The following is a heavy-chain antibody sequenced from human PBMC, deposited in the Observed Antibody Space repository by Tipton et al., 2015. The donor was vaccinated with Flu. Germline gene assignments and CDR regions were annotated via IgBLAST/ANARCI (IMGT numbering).Heavy chain of an antibody. Sequence: QLVQSGAEVKKPGESLKISCKGSGFNFTNCWIGWVRQMPGKGLEWMGVIYPEDSDTRYSPSFQGQVAISADKSISTAYLQWSSLKASDTAIYYCARAIYDVLTGYSFAFDYWGQGSLVTVSS. CDR1: GFNFTNCW. CDR2: IYPEDSDT. J-gene: IGHJ4*02. CDR3: ARAIYDVLTGYSFAFDY. D-gene: IGHD3-9*01. V-gene: IGHV5-51*01.